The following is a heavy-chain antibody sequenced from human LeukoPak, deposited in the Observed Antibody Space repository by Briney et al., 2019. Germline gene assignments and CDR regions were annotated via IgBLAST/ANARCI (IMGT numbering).Heavy chain of an antibody. D-gene: IGHD3-16*02. CDR3: ARAYQRLGDLSLPDY. CDR1: GYTLTNYA. V-gene: IGHV7-4-1*02. CDR2: IHPSTGNP. Sequence: ASVKVSCKASGYTLTNYAMNWVRQAPGQELEWMGWIHPSTGNPTYAQGFTGRFVFSLDTSVSTTYLQISSLKAEDTAVYYCARAYQRLGDLSLPDYWGQGTLVTVSS. J-gene: IGHJ4*02.